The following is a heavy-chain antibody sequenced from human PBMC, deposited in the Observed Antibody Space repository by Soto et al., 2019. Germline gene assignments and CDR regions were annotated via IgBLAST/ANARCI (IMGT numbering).Heavy chain of an antibody. J-gene: IGHJ4*02. CDR2: INPNSGGT. Sequence: ASVKVSCKASGYTFIGYYMHWVRQAPGQGLEWMGWINPNSGGTNYAQNFQGRVTMTRDTSISTVYMELSRLRYDDTAVYYCARDRTGGLRVAQPDYRGQGTLVTVSS. V-gene: IGHV1-2*02. D-gene: IGHD2-8*02. CDR3: ARDRTGGLRVAQPDY. CDR1: GYTFIGYY.